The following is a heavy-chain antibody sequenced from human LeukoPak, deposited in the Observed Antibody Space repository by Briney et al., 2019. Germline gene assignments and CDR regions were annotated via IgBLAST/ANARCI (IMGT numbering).Heavy chain of an antibody. CDR3: ASDSGSYSNYFDY. CDR2: IYTSGST. V-gene: IGHV4-4*07. Sequence: SETLSLTCTVSGGSISSDYWSWIRQPAGKGLEWIGRIYTSGSTNYNPSLKSRVTMSVDTSKNQFSLKLSSVTAADTAVYYCASDSGSYSNYFDYWGQGTLVTVSS. D-gene: IGHD1-26*01. J-gene: IGHJ4*02. CDR1: GGSISSDY.